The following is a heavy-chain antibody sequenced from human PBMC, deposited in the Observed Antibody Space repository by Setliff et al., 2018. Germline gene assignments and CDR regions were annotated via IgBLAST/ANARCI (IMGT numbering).Heavy chain of an antibody. CDR3: ARAGRNNYDSSGYYYDLYYYNYMDV. CDR2: INANTGGT. V-gene: IGHV1-2*02. J-gene: IGHJ6*03. Sequence: ASVKVSCKTSGYIFTNYYIHWVRQAPGQGLEWMGWINANTGGTREVQKFQGRVTMTRDTSIDTAYMEVNRLTYDDTAVYYCARAGRNNYDSSGYYYDLYYYNYMDVWGKGTTVTVSS. D-gene: IGHD3-22*01. CDR1: GYIFTNYY.